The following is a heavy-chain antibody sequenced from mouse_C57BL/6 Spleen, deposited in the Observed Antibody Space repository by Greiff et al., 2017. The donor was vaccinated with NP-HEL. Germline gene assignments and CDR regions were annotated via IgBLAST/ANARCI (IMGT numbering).Heavy chain of an antibody. CDR2: ISYDGSN. D-gene: IGHD1-1*01. J-gene: IGHJ3*01. CDR1: GYSITSGYY. CDR3: ARDLRYYGSSEAWFAY. V-gene: IGHV3-6*01. Sequence: EVQLQESGPGLVKPSQSLSLTCSVTGYSITSGYYWNWIRQFPGNKLEWMGYISYDGSNNYNPSLKNRISITRDTSKNQFFLKLNSVTTEDTATYYCARDLRYYGSSEAWFAYWGQGTLVTVSA.